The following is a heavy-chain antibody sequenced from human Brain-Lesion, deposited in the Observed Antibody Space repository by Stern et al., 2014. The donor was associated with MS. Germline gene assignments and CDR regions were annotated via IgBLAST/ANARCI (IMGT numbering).Heavy chain of an antibody. J-gene: IGHJ4*02. Sequence: VQLVQSGGGVVQPGRSLRLSCEASGFRFEDHGMHWVRQAPGKGLEWGAGITWHSGTIAYADSVKGRFTISRDDAKNSLYLHMNGLRAEDTALYYCAKDMMDYFGSGTFGSFDHWGQGTLVTVSS. V-gene: IGHV3-9*01. CDR3: AKDMMDYFGSGTFGSFDH. D-gene: IGHD3-10*01. CDR1: GFRFEDHG. CDR2: ITWHSGTI.